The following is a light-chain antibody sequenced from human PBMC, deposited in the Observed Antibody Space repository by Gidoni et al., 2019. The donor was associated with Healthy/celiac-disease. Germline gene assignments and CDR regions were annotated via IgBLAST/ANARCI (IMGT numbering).Light chain of an antibody. CDR1: QSVLYSSNNKNY. Sequence: SLGERATINCKSSQSVLYSSNNKNYLAWYQQKPGQPPKLLIYWASTRESGVPDRFSGSGSGTDFTLTISSLQAEDVAVYYCQQFYSIPYTFGQGTKLGIK. CDR3: QQFYSIPYT. CDR2: WAS. V-gene: IGKV4-1*01. J-gene: IGKJ2*01.